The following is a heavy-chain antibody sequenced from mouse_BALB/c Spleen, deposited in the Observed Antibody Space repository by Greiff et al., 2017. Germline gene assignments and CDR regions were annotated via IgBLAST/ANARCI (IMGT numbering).Heavy chain of an antibody. J-gene: IGHJ3*01. D-gene: IGHD2-14*01. CDR1: GFTFSSYA. V-gene: IGHV5-6-5*01. CDR2: ISSGGST. CDR3: ARGGVRDWFAY. Sequence: EVHLVESGGGLVKPGGSLKLSCAASGFTFSSYAMSWVRQTPEKRLEWVASISSGGSTYYPDSVKGRFTISRDNARNILYLQMSSLRSEDTAMYYCARGGVRDWFAYWGQGTLVTVSA.